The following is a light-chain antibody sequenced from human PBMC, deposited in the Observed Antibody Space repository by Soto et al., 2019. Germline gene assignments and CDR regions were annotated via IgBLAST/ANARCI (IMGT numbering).Light chain of an antibody. Sequence: DIQMTQSPSTLSASVGDRATITCRASQSISSWLAWYQQKPGKAPNLLIYDASSLESGVPSRFSGSGSGSEFTFTITSLLPDDFATDGCQAYNCYSTYNFGQGTKLEIK. J-gene: IGKJ2*01. CDR3: QAYNCYSTYN. CDR1: QSISSW. CDR2: DAS. V-gene: IGKV1-5*01.